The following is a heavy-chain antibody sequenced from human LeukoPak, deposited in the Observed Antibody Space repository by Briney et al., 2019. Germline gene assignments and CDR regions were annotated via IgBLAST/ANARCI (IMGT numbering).Heavy chain of an antibody. Sequence: WASVKVSCKASGGTFSSSAITWVRQAPGQGLEWMGWINPNSGGTNYAQKFQGRVTMTRDTSISTAYMELSRLRSDDTAVYYCASLDGDRDAFDIWGQGTMVTVSS. J-gene: IGHJ3*02. CDR2: INPNSGGT. V-gene: IGHV1-2*02. CDR3: ASLDGDRDAFDI. CDR1: GGTFSSSA. D-gene: IGHD4-17*01.